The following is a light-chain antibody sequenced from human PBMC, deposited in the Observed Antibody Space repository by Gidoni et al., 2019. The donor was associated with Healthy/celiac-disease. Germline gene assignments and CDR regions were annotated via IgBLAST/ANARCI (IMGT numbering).Light chain of an antibody. V-gene: IGKV1-5*03. CDR2: KAS. CDR3: QQYNSTWT. J-gene: IGKJ1*01. CDR1: QSINSW. Sequence: DIQMTQSPSTLSASIGDRVTITCRASQSINSWLACYQQKPGKAPKLLIYKASSLESGVPSRFSGSGSGTEFTLTISSLQPDDFATDYCQQYNSTWTFVKGTKVEIK.